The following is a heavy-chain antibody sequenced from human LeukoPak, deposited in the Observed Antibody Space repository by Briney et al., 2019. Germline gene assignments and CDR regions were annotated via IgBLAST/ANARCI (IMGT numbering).Heavy chain of an antibody. Sequence: ASVKVSCKASGYTFTSYGISWVRQAPGQGLEWMGWISAYNGNTNYAQKLQGRVTMTTDTSTSTAYMELRSLRSEDTAVYFCASEIENVDTGIEYWGQGTLVTVSS. V-gene: IGHV1-18*01. J-gene: IGHJ4*02. CDR2: ISAYNGNT. D-gene: IGHD5-18*01. CDR1: GYTFTSYG. CDR3: ASEIENVDTGIEY.